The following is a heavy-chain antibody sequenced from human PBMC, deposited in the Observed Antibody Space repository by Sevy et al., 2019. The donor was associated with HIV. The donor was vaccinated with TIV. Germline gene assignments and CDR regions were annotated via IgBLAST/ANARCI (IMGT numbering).Heavy chain of an antibody. CDR2: ISTLNLNT. V-gene: IGHV1-18*01. J-gene: IGHJ4*02. Sequence: AAVKVSCKASGYTFTSYGISWVGQAPGQGLEWLGWISTLNLNTNNAQKFQGRVTMTTDTSTGTASMELRSLRSDDTAVYYCARDDCSRLRCHGSLLYWGQGTLVTVSS. CDR3: ARDDCSRLRCHGSLLY. CDR1: GYTFTSYG. D-gene: IGHD3-22*01.